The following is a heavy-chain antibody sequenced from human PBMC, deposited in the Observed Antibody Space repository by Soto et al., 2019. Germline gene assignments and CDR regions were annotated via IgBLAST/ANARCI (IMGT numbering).Heavy chain of an antibody. D-gene: IGHD5-12*01. CDR2: ISGDGSAT. CDR3: AKTRLYDNNDYHRDGFDV. CDR1: GFRFWTYS. J-gene: IGHJ3*01. Sequence: EVNLLESGGGLVQPGESLRLSCAASGFRFWTYSMRWVRQAPGKGLEWVSGISGDGSATSYADSLKGRFTVSRDNSKDTLFLQMNTLRVQDTAVYYCAKTRLYDNNDYHRDGFDVWGPGTAVTVS. V-gene: IGHV3-23*01.